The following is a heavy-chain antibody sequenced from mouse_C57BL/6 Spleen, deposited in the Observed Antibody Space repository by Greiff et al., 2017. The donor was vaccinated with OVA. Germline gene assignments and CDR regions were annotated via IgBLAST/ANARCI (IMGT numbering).Heavy chain of an antibody. J-gene: IGHJ1*03. Sequence: VQLKESGAELVRPGTSVKVSCKASGYAFTNYLIEWVKQRPGPGLEWIGVINPGSGGTNYNEKFKGKATLTADKSSSTAYMQLSSLTSEDSAVYFCAREGGYDSYWYFDVWGTGTTVTVSS. CDR2: INPGSGGT. CDR3: AREGGYDSYWYFDV. D-gene: IGHD2-4*01. CDR1: GYAFTNYL. V-gene: IGHV1-54*01.